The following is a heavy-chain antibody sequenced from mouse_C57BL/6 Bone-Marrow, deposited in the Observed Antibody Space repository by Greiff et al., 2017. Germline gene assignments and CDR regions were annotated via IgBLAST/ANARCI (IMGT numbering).Heavy chain of an antibody. D-gene: IGHD2-5*01. J-gene: IGHJ2*01. CDR1: GYTFTSYG. CDR2: IYPRSGNT. CDR3: AAWPTIVTYFDY. V-gene: IGHV1-81*01. Sequence: QVQLQQSGAELARTGASVKLSCKASGYTFTSYGISWVKQRTGQGLEWIGEIYPRSGNTYYNEKFKGKATLTADKSSSTAYMELRSLTSEDSAVYFCAAWPTIVTYFDYWGQGTTLTVSS.